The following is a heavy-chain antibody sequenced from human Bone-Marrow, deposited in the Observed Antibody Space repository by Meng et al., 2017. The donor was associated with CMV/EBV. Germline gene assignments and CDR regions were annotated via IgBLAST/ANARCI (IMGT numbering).Heavy chain of an antibody. J-gene: IGHJ5*02. Sequence: SVRCYYLSWTRQPPWKGLEWIGEINHSGSTNYNPSLKSRVTISVDTSKNQFSLKLSSVTAADTAVYYCARGRVIFGVVIAARGWFDPWGQGTLVTVSS. V-gene: IGHV4-34*01. D-gene: IGHD3-3*01. CDR3: ARGRVIFGVVIAARGWFDP. CDR2: INHSGST. CDR1: SVRCYY.